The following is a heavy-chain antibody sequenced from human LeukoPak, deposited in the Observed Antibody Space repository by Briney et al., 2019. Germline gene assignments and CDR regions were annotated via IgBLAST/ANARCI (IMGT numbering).Heavy chain of an antibody. CDR2: NPDGTTT. V-gene: IGHV3-74*01. CDR3: ARVPYCTGTRCHGAPYYYYGMDV. Sequence: GGSLRLSCAASGFTFSTYWMHWVRQAPGKGLVWVSRNPDGTTTSYADSVEGRFTISRDNAKKSVYLQMSSLRAEDTAVYFCARVPYCTGTRCHGAPYYYYGMDVWGQGTTVIVSS. CDR1: GFTFSTYW. J-gene: IGHJ6*02. D-gene: IGHD2-2*01.